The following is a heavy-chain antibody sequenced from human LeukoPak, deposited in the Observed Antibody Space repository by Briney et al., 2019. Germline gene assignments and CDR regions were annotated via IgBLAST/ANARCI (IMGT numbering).Heavy chain of an antibody. V-gene: IGHV4-59*11. CDR1: GGSISSHY. CDR2: IYYSGST. D-gene: IGHD2-2*01. J-gene: IGHJ4*02. Sequence: SETLSLTCPVSGGSISSHYWSWIRQPPGKGLEWIGYIYYSGSTNYNPSLKSRVTISVDTSKNQFSLKLSSVTAADTAVYYCARGAHHGRRRYCSSTSCAYYFDYWGQGTLVTVSS. CDR3: ARGAHHGRRRYCSSTSCAYYFDY.